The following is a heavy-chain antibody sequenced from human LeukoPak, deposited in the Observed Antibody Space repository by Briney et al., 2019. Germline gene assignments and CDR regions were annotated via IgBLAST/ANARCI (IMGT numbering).Heavy chain of an antibody. Sequence: GGSLRLSCAASGFTFSSYSMNWVRQAPGKGLEWVSSISSSSSYIYYADSVKGRFTISRDNAKNPLYLQMNSLRAEDTAVYYCARTMVRGVIITWHFDYWGQGTLVTVSS. CDR2: ISSSSSYI. V-gene: IGHV3-21*01. D-gene: IGHD3-10*01. CDR3: ARTMVRGVIITWHFDY. CDR1: GFTFSSYS. J-gene: IGHJ4*02.